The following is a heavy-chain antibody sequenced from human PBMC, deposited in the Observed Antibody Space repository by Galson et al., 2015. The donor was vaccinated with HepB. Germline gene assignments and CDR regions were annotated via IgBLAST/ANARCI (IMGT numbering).Heavy chain of an antibody. J-gene: IGHJ4*02. D-gene: IGHD2-15*01. Sequence: SLRLSCAASGFTFTRYAMTWVRQAPGKGLEWVSSISSSGGNTYYTDAVKGRFTISRDNSKNTLSLQLNSLRVEDTAVYYCAKDGIMVANNPYHFHYWGQGILVTVSS. V-gene: IGHV3-23*01. CDR2: ISSSGGNT. CDR3: AKDGIMVANNPYHFHY. CDR1: GFTFTRYA.